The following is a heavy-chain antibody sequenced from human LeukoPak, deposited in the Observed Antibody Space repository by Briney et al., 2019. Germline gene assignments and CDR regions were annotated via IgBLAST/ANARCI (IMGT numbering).Heavy chain of an antibody. CDR3: ARDLDWILFDY. D-gene: IGHD3-9*01. CDR1: GFTFSTYW. V-gene: IGHV3-74*03. Sequence: PGGSLRLSCAASGFTFSTYWMHWVRQAPGKGLVWVSRIRPEGTTTAYADSVKGRFTISRDNAKNTLFLQMYSLSAEDTAVYYCARDLDWILFDYWGQGTLVTVAS. J-gene: IGHJ4*02. CDR2: IRPEGTTT.